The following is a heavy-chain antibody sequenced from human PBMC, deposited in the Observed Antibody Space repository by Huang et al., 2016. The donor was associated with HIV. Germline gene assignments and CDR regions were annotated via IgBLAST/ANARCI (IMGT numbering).Heavy chain of an antibody. J-gene: IGHJ4*02. V-gene: IGHV3-43*01. CDR2: IRLDGFTT. CDR3: AKDYGRYSNYFDY. D-gene: IGHD3-16*02. CDR1: GFTFDDYT. Sequence: EVQLVESGGVVVQPGGSLRLSCAGSGFTFDDYTMHWVRQFPGKGLELVSLIRLDGFTTFYTDSVKGRFTVSRDNSKNSLYLQMNNLRTEDTAIYYCAKDYGRYSNYFDYWGQGTLVTVSS.